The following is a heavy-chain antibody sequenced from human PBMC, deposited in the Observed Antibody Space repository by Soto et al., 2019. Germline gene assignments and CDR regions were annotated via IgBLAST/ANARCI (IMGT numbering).Heavy chain of an antibody. CDR2: ISAYNGNT. CDR1: GYTFTSYV. Sequence: QVQLVQSGAEVKKPGASVKVSCKASGYTFTSYVISWVRQAPGQGLEWMGWISAYNGNTNYAQKLQGRVTMTTDTSTSTAYMELRSLRSDDTAVYYCARDYSSSWYYYYYYMDVWGKGTTVTVSS. D-gene: IGHD6-13*01. J-gene: IGHJ6*03. V-gene: IGHV1-18*01. CDR3: ARDYSSSWYYYYYYMDV.